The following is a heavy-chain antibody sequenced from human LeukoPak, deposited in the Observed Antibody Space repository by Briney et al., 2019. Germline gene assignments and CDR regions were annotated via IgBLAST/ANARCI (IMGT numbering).Heavy chain of an antibody. CDR1: GGSISNYY. CDR3: AGVANYRSGERLDY. Sequence: SETLSLTCTVSGGSISNYYWSWIRQPAGKGLEWIGRVYNSGSTNYNPSLKSRVTMSVGTSKNQFSLKLRSVTAADTAVYYCAGVANYRSGERLDYWGQGTLVTVSS. D-gene: IGHD4/OR15-4a*01. V-gene: IGHV4-4*07. CDR2: VYNSGST. J-gene: IGHJ4*02.